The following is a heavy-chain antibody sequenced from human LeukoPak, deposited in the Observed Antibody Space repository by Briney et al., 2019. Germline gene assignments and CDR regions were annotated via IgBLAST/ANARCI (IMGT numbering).Heavy chain of an antibody. V-gene: IGHV3-21*01. Sequence: GGSLRLSCAASGFTFSSYSMNWVRQAPGKGLEWVSSISSSSYIYYADSVKGRFTISRDNAKNSLYLQMNSLRAEDTAVYYCARDSSWYGGGFDYWGQGTLVTVSS. J-gene: IGHJ4*02. D-gene: IGHD6-13*01. CDR1: GFTFSSYS. CDR2: ISSSSYI. CDR3: ARDSSWYGGGFDY.